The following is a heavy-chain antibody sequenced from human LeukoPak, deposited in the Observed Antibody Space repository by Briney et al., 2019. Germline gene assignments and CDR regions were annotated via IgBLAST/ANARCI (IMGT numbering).Heavy chain of an antibody. D-gene: IGHD3-10*01. CDR3: ARAPTEYYYGSGNKGGFDP. Sequence: SGTLSLTCAVSGGSISSSNWWSWVRQPPGKGLEWIGEIYHSGSTNYDPSLKSRVTISVDKSKNQFSLKPSSVTAADTAVYYCARAPTEYYYGSGNKGGFDPWGQGTLVTVSS. V-gene: IGHV4-4*02. J-gene: IGHJ5*02. CDR1: GGSISSSNW. CDR2: IYHSGST.